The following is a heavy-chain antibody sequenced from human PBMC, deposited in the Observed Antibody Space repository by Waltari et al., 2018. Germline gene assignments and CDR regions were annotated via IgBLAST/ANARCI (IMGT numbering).Heavy chain of an antibody. CDR2: VYHSGKT. CDR3: AGDRAIGLFFDY. J-gene: IGHJ4*02. CDR1: GDSISGNYW. D-gene: IGHD2-2*01. Sequence: QVQLQESGQGLVKPSGTLSLNCAVSGDSISGNYWWSWVRQSPEKGLEWIGQVYHSGKTHYNPSLQSRVTISGDKPKNQFSLNLNSVTAADTAVYYCAGDRAIGLFFDYWGRGTLVTVSS. V-gene: IGHV4-4*02.